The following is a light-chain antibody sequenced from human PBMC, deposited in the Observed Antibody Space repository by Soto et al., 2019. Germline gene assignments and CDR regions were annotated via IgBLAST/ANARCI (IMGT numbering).Light chain of an antibody. CDR2: AAA. Sequence: DIQMTQSPSSLSASVGDRVTITCRASQTISRYLNWYQQKPGKAPQLLIYAAAALQSGVPSRFSGSGSGTDFTLTISSLQPEDSATYYCQQSYYTPRVTFGPGTKVEIK. J-gene: IGKJ3*01. CDR1: QTISRY. CDR3: QQSYYTPRVT. V-gene: IGKV1-39*01.